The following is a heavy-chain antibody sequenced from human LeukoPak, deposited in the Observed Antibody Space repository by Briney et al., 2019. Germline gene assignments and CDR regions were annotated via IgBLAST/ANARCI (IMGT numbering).Heavy chain of an antibody. CDR2: IYYSGST. CDR3: ARGVSTIFGVVIRPRYYGMDV. Sequence: SETLSLTCTVSGGSISSGGYYWSWIRQHPGKGLEWIGYIYYSGSTYYNPSLKSRVTISVDTSKNQFSLKLSSVTAADTAVYYCARGVSTIFGVVIRPRYYGMDVWGQGTTVTVSS. V-gene: IGHV4-31*03. J-gene: IGHJ6*02. CDR1: GGSISSGGYY. D-gene: IGHD3-3*01.